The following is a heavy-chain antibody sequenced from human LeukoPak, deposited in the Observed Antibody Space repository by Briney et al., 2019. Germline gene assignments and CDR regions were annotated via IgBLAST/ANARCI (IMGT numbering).Heavy chain of an antibody. CDR2: IDPDDSYT. CDR3: ARQTEHHLVLEN. CDR1: GYSFTTYW. V-gene: IGHV5-10-1*01. D-gene: IGHD6-13*01. J-gene: IGHJ4*02. Sequence: GESLQISCKGSGYSFTTYWISWVRPEPGKGLEWMGRIDPDDSYTNYSPSFQGHVTISVDKSLGAAYLQWTSLKASDTAIYYCARQTEHHLVLENWGQGTLVTVSS.